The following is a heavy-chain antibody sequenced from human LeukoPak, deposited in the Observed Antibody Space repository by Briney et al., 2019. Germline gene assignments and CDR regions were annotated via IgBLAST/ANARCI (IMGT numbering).Heavy chain of an antibody. Sequence: SETLSLTCTVSGGSISSSSYYWGWIRQPPGKGLEWIGSIYYSGSTYYNPSLKSRVTISVDTSKNQFSLKLSSVTAADTAVYYCARHVGDYVWGSHRPHFDYWGQGTLVTVSS. D-gene: IGHD3-16*02. J-gene: IGHJ4*02. V-gene: IGHV4-39*01. CDR2: IYYSGST. CDR1: GGSISSSSYY. CDR3: ARHVGDYVWGSHRPHFDY.